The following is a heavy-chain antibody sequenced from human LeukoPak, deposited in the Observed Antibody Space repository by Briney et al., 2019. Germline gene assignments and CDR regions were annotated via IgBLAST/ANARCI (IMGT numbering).Heavy chain of an antibody. CDR2: IYSGGTT. J-gene: IGHJ4*02. V-gene: IGHV3-53*05. CDR3: AKDRSSSSWYSGESADY. CDR1: GFTVSSNY. Sequence: GGSLRLSCAASGFTVSSNYMSWVRQAPGKGLEWVSVIYSGGTTYYADSMKGRFTISRDNSKNTLSLQMNSLRAEDTAVYYCAKDRSSSSWYSGESADYWGQGTLVTVSS. D-gene: IGHD6-13*01.